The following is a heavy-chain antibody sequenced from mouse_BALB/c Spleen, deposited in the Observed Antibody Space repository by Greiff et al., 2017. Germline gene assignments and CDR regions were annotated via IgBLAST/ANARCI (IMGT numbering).Heavy chain of an antibody. CDR3: ARHERFAY. J-gene: IGHJ3*01. CDR2: ISSGGSYT. CDR1: GFTFSSYG. Sequence: EVKLVESGGDLVKPGGSLKFSCAASGFTFSSYGMSWVRQTPDKRLEWVATISSGGSYTYYPDSVKGRFTISRDNAKNTLYLQMSSLKSEDTAMYYCARHERFAYWGQGTLVTVSA. V-gene: IGHV5-6*01.